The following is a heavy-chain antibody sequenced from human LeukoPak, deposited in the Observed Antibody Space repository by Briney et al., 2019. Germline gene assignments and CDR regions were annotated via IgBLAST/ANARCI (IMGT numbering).Heavy chain of an antibody. Sequence: GGSLRLSCAASGFTFSSYSMNWVRQAPGKGLEWVSSISSSSSYIYYADSVKGRFTISKDNAKNSLYLQMNSLRAEDTAVYYCATSKLERRGGFFDYWGQGTLVTVSS. CDR1: GFTFSSYS. CDR2: ISSSSSYI. V-gene: IGHV3-21*01. CDR3: ATSKLERRGGFFDY. J-gene: IGHJ4*02. D-gene: IGHD1-1*01.